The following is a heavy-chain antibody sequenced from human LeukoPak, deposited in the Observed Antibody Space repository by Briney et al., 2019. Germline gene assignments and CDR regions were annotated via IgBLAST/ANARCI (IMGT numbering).Heavy chain of an antibody. V-gene: IGHV4-59*01. CDR3: ARDAYYYDSSGYIGAFDI. CDR1: GGSISSYY. D-gene: IGHD3-22*01. CDR2: IYYSGST. Sequence: PSETLSLTCTVSGGSISSYYWSWIRQPPGKGLEWIGYIYYSGSTNYNPSLKSRVTISVDTSKNQFSLKLSSVTAADTAVYYCARDAYYYDSSGYIGAFDIWGQGTMVTVSS. J-gene: IGHJ3*02.